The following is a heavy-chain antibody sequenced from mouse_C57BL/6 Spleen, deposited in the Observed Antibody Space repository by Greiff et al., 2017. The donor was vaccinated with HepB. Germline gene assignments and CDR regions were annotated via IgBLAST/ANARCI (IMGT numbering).Heavy chain of an antibody. V-gene: IGHV1-7*01. D-gene: IGHD1-1*01. Sequence: QVQLQQSGAELAKPGASVKLSCKASGYTFTSYWMHWVKQRPGQGLEWIGYINPSSGYTKYNQKFKDKATLTADKSSSTAYMQLSSLTYEDSAVYYCARSVYDYYGSSPWFAYWGQGTLVTVSA. CDR2: INPSSGYT. J-gene: IGHJ3*01. CDR1: GYTFTSYW. CDR3: ARSVYDYYGSSPWFAY.